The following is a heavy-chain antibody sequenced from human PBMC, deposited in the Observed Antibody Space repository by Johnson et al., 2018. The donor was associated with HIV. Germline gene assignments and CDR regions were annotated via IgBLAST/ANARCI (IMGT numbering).Heavy chain of an antibody. CDR2: IYSGDTT. V-gene: IGHV3-66*02. CDR3: ARDLVVGDHSTPLTHAFDI. D-gene: IGHD2-15*01. CDR1: GFTFSSYW. Sequence: VQLVESGGGLVQPGGSLRLSCAASGFTFSSYWMSWVRQAPGKGLEWVSVIYSGDTTYYADSVRGRFTISRDNSKNTLYLQMNSLRAGDTAVYYCARDLVVGDHSTPLTHAFDIWGQGTMVTVSS. J-gene: IGHJ3*02.